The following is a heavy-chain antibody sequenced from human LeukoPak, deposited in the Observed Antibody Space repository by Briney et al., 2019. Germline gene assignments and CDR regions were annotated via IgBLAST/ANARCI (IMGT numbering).Heavy chain of an antibody. CDR2: IYYSGGT. CDR3: ARVLLSVDP. Sequence: SETLSLTCTVSGGSISSSSYYWGWIRQPPGKGLEWIGSIYYSGGTYYNPSLKSRVTISVDTSKNQFSLKLSSVTAADTAVYYCARVLLSVDPWGQGTLVTVSS. J-gene: IGHJ5*02. V-gene: IGHV4-39*07. CDR1: GGSISSSSYY. D-gene: IGHD2-21*01.